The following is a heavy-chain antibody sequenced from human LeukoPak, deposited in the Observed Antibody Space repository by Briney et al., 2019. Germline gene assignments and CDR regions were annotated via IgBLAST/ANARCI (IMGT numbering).Heavy chain of an antibody. J-gene: IGHJ4*02. V-gene: IGHV3-30-3*01. Sequence: PGGSLRLSCAASGFTFSSYAMSWVRQAPGKGLGWVAVILYDGSNRYYADSAKGRFTISRDNSKNTLSLQMNSLRTEDTAVYYCARQRSLGYFDYWGQGTLVTVSS. D-gene: IGHD3-16*01. CDR3: ARQRSLGYFDY. CDR1: GFTFSSYA. CDR2: ILYDGSNR.